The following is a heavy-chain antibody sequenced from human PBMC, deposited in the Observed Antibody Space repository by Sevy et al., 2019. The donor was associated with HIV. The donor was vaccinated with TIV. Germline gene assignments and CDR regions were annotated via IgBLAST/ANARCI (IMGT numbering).Heavy chain of an antibody. D-gene: IGHD3-22*01. V-gene: IGHV3-48*02. CDR3: ARESFITMIVVVQGAFDI. J-gene: IGHJ3*02. CDR2: ISSSSSTI. CDR1: GFTFSSYS. Sequence: GGSLRLSCAASGFTFSSYSMNWVRQAPGKGLEWVSYISSSSSTIYYADSVKGRFTISRDNAKNSLYLQMNSLGDEDTAVYYCARESFITMIVVVQGAFDIWGQGTMVTVSS.